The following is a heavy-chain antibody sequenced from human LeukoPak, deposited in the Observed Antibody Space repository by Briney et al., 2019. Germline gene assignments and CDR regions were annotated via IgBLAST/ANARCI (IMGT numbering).Heavy chain of an antibody. Sequence: GGSLRLSCAASGFNFNNYYMSWVRQAPGKGLEGVANINQDGSAKYYIDSVKGRFTISRDNAKKSVYLQMDSLRAEDTAVYYCAKSLWPEDLWGQGTLVTVSS. CDR1: GFNFNNYY. D-gene: IGHD2/OR15-2a*01. J-gene: IGHJ5*02. V-gene: IGHV3-7*01. CDR2: INQDGSAK. CDR3: AKSLWPEDL.